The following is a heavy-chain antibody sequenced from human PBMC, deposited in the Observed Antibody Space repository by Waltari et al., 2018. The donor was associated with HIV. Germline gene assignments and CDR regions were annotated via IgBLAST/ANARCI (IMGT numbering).Heavy chain of an antibody. CDR1: GFPFYNYI. V-gene: IGHV3-30*04. J-gene: IGHJ4*02. CDR2: ISYDGSDK. D-gene: IGHD1-1*01. CDR3: AREAVTTNYYFDN. Sequence: VQLVESGGGVVQPGRSLRLSCPGSGFPFYNYILPWVRQAPGKGLEWIALISYDGSDKDYADSLRGRFTISRDNSKNTLFLQMDSLRIEDTALYYCAREAVTTNYYFDNWGQGTLVTVSS.